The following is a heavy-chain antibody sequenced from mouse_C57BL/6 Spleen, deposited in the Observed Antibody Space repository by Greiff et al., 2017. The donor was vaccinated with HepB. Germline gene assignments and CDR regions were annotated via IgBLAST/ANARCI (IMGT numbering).Heavy chain of an antibody. CDR3: ARSGVYYGSGYWYFDV. J-gene: IGHJ1*03. D-gene: IGHD1-1*01. CDR1: GYTFTSYW. Sequence: QVQLQQPGTELVKPGASVKLSCKASGYTFTSYWMHWVKQRPGQGLEWIGNINPSNGGTNYNEKFKSKATLTVDKSSSTAYMQLSSLTSEDSAVYYCARSGVYYGSGYWYFDVWGTGTTVTVAS. V-gene: IGHV1-53*01. CDR2: INPSNGGT.